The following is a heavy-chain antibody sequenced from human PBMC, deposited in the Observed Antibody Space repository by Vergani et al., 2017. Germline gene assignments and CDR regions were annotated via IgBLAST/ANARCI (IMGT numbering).Heavy chain of an antibody. CDR3: ARGWDY. V-gene: IGHV3-23*01. CDR1: GFTLNNYA. D-gene: IGHD5-24*01. J-gene: IGHJ4*02. CDR2: ISDIGGGT. Sequence: EVQLLESGGGLVQPGGSLRLSCVASGFTLNNYAMSWVRQAPGKGLEWVSLISDIGGGTFYADSVKGRFTISRDNSKNTLYLQMDSLRAEDTAVYYCARGWDYWGQGTLVTVSS.